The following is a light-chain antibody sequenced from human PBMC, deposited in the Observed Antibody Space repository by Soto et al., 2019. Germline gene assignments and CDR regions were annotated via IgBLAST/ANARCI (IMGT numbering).Light chain of an antibody. J-gene: IGLJ3*02. V-gene: IGLV6-57*01. CDR2: EDN. CDR1: SGSIASTY. CDR3: QSYDATNQV. Sequence: NFMLTQPHSVSESPGKTVIISCTRSSGSIASTYVQWYQQRPGSSPTTVIYEDNQRPSGVPDRFSGSIDSSSNSASLTISGLETEDEADYCCQSYDATNQVFGGGTKLTVL.